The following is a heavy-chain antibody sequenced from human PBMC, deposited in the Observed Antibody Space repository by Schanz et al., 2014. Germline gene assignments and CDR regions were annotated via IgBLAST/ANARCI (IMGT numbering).Heavy chain of an antibody. CDR3: ARDGEAAAGCDY. CDR2: ISGSGGST. J-gene: IGHJ4*02. CDR1: GFTFSSYA. V-gene: IGHV3-23*01. Sequence: EVQLLESGGGLVQPGGSLRLSCAASGFTFSSYAMSWVRQAPGKGLEWVSAISGSGGSTYYADSVKGRFTISRDNSKNTLYLQMNSLRSEDTAVYYCARDGEAAAGCDYWGQGTLVTVSS. D-gene: IGHD6-13*01.